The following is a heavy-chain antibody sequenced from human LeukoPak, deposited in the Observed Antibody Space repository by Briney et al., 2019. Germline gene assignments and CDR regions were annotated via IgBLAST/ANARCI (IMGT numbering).Heavy chain of an antibody. CDR3: AREPYYYGSGSYTIDP. V-gene: IGHV4-34*01. J-gene: IGHJ5*02. CDR2: INHSGST. D-gene: IGHD3-10*01. CDR1: GFTFSSYW. Sequence: GSLRLSCAASGFTFSSYWMSWIRQPPGKGLEWIGEINHSGSTNYNPSLKSRVTISVDTSKNQFSLKLSSVTAADTAVYYCAREPYYYGSGSYTIDPWGQGTLVTVS.